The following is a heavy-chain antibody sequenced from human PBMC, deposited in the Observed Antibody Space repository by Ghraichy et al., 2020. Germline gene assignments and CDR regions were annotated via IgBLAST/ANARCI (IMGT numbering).Heavy chain of an antibody. CDR2: IDWDDDK. CDR1: GFSLSTSGMC. V-gene: IGHV2-70*11. J-gene: IGHJ4*02. CDR3: ARIRYDSSGYYYYFDY. D-gene: IGHD3-22*01. Sequence: SGPTLVKPTQTLTLTCTFSGFSLSTSGMCVSWIRQPPGKALEWLARIDWDDDKYYSTSLKTRLTISKDTSKNQVVLTMTNMDPVDTATYYCARIRYDSSGYYYYFDYWGQGTLVTVSS.